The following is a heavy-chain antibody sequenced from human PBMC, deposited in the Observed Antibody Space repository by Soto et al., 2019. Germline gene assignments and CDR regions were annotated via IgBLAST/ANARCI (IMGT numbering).Heavy chain of an antibody. D-gene: IGHD6-6*01. CDR3: ARDHNSLVGSNCFDP. J-gene: IGHJ5*02. V-gene: IGHV1-18*01. CDR2: ISAYNGNT. CDR1: GYTDTSYG. Sequence: KASGYTDTSYGISWVRQAKEKGLEWMGWISAYNGNTNYAQKLQGRVTMTTDTSTSTAYMELRSLRSDDTALYYCARDHNSLVGSNCFDPWGQGTLVTVSS.